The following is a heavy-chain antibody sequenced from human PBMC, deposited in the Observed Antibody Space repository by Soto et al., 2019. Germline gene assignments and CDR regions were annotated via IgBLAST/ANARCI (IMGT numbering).Heavy chain of an antibody. Sequence: QVQLQESGPGLVKPSQTLSLTCTVSGGSISSGGYYWSWIRQHPGKGLEWIGYIYYSGSTYYNPSLKSRVTISVDTSKNQFSLKLSSVTAADTAVYYCARETLCGGDCYSFDYWGQGTLVTVSS. J-gene: IGHJ4*02. CDR2: IYYSGST. CDR3: ARETLCGGDCYSFDY. D-gene: IGHD2-21*02. V-gene: IGHV4-31*03. CDR1: GGSISSGGYY.